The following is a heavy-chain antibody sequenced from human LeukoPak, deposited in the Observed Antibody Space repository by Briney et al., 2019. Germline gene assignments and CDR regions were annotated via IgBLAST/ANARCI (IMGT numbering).Heavy chain of an antibody. J-gene: IGHJ4*02. CDR2: ISTSSSST. V-gene: IGHV3-11*06. Sequence: PGGSLRLSCAASGFTFSDYYMSWIRQAPGKGLEWVAYISTSSSSTDSADSVRGRFTISRDNAKNTLFLQMDSLRDEDTAVYYCARVGLDYWGQGTLVTVSS. CDR1: GFTFSDYY. CDR3: ARVGLDY. D-gene: IGHD2-15*01.